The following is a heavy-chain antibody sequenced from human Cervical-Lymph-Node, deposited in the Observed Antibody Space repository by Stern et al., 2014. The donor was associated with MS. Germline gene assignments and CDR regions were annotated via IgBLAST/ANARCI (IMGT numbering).Heavy chain of an antibody. J-gene: IGHJ4*02. CDR2: IIPIFGTA. D-gene: IGHD5-24*01. V-gene: IGHV1-69*01. Sequence: VQLEESGAEVKKPGSSVKVSCKASGGTFSSYAISWVRQAPGQGLAWIGGIIPIFGTANYAQKFQGRVTITADESTSTAYMELSSLRSEDTAVYYCATGEGWLHPSDYWGQGTLVTVSS. CDR3: ATGEGWLHPSDY. CDR1: GGTFSSYA.